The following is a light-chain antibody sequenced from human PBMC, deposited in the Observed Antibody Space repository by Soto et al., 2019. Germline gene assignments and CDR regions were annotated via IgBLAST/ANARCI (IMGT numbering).Light chain of an antibody. V-gene: IGLV2-14*01. Sequence: QSALTQPASVSVSAGQSITISCSGTMRDVGAYNLVSWYQQHPGTAPKLIIYEVLNRPSGTSSRFSGSRSGNTASLTISGLQSEDEGDYYCSAYRARSSLVFGGGTTVTV. CDR2: EVL. J-gene: IGLJ3*02. CDR1: MRDVGAYNL. CDR3: SAYRARSSLV.